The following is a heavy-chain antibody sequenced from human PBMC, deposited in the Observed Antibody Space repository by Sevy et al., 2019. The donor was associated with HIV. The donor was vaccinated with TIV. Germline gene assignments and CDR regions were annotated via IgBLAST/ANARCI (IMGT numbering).Heavy chain of an antibody. CDR2: ISFDGSNK. V-gene: IGHV3-30*18. Sequence: GGSLRLSCAASGFSFSGYVIHWVRQAPGKGLDWVAVISFDGSNKYYADSVKGRFTISRDNSKNTLFLQMNSLRAEDTAVYYCAKEGAYSYTTYFDYWGQGTVVTVSS. J-gene: IGHJ4*02. CDR1: GFSFSGYV. D-gene: IGHD1-26*01. CDR3: AKEGAYSYTTYFDY.